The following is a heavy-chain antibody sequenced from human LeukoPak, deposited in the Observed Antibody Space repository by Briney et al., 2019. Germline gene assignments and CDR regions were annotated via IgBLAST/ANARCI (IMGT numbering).Heavy chain of an antibody. Sequence: GGSLRLSCAASGFTFITYNMNWVRQAPGKGLEWVSSITSSSIHTFYADSVRGRFTISRDNAKNSLYLQMNSLRAEDTAVYYCARDGKNYYGSGSYTYRVDYWGQGTLVTVSS. CDR3: ARDGKNYYGSGSYTYRVDY. D-gene: IGHD3-10*01. CDR1: GFTFITYN. J-gene: IGHJ4*02. V-gene: IGHV3-21*04. CDR2: ITSSSIHT.